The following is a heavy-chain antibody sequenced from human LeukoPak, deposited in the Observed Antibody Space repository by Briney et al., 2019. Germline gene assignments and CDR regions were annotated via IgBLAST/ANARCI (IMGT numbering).Heavy chain of an antibody. J-gene: IGHJ4*02. CDR3: ARGVLSSGWYNGYYFDY. D-gene: IGHD6-19*01. CDR2: IIPIFGTA. Sequence: GASVKVSCKASGGTFSSYAISWVRQAPGQGLEWMGGIIPIFGTANYAQKFQGRVTITADESTSTAYMELSSLRSEDTAVYYCARGVLSSGWYNGYYFDYWGQGTLVTVSS. V-gene: IGHV1-69*13. CDR1: GGTFSSYA.